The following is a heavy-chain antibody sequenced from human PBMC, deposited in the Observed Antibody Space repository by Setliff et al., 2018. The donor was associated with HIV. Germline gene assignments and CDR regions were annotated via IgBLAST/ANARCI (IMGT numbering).Heavy chain of an antibody. CDR3: ARLFYDYWSGFYSGDY. CDR1: GYTFTVYC. CDR2: MNPNSGGT. Sequence: GASVKVSCKASGYTFTVYCLHWLRQAPGQGLEWMGWMNPNSGGTNYAQKFQGRVTMTRDTSINTAFMELNSLRSDDTAVYYCARLFYDYWSGFYSGDYWGQGTLVTVSS. V-gene: IGHV1-2*02. D-gene: IGHD3-3*01. J-gene: IGHJ4*02.